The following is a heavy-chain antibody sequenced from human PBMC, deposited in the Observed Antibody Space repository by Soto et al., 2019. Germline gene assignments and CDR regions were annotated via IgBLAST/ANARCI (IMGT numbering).Heavy chain of an antibody. Sequence: EVQLVESGGGLVKPGGSLRLSCAASGFTFSAGWMNWVRQAPGKGLEWVGRIKSKISGGTADYVAPVIGRFTISRDDSKNTVYLQMNSLKIEDTAVYYCTTTGGHLHSDPFDYWGQGALVTVSS. V-gene: IGHV3-15*07. CDR3: TTTGGHLHSDPFDY. CDR2: IKSKISGGTA. J-gene: IGHJ4*02. D-gene: IGHD2-8*02. CDR1: GFTFSAGW.